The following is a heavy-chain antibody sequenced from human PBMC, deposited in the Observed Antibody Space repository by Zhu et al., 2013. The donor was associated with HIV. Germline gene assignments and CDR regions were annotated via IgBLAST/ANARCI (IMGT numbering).Heavy chain of an antibody. CDR1: GYIFTGYY. CDR3: ARVGRAGSTYFYDMDV. CDR2: INLNSGGT. J-gene: IGHJ6*02. Sequence: QVQVVQSGAEVKKPGASVKVSCKASGYIFTGYYMRWVRQAPGQGLEWMGWINLNSGGTNYAQKFQGRVTMTRDTSISTAYMELSRLRSDDTAVYYCARVGRAGSTYFYDMDVWGQGTTVTASS. V-gene: IGHV1-2*02. D-gene: IGHD1-26*01.